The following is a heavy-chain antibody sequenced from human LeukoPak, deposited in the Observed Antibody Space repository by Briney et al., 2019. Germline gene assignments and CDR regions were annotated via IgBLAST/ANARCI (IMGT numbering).Heavy chain of an antibody. Sequence: GESLKNSCKGSGYSFASYWIGWVRQMPGKGLEWMGIIYPGDSDTRYSPSFQGQVTISADKSISTAYLQWSSLKASDTAMYYCARRGYCSSTRCYNHFDYWGQGTLVTVSS. D-gene: IGHD2-2*02. CDR3: ARRGYCSSTRCYNHFDY. V-gene: IGHV5-51*01. CDR2: IYPGDSDT. J-gene: IGHJ4*02. CDR1: GYSFASYW.